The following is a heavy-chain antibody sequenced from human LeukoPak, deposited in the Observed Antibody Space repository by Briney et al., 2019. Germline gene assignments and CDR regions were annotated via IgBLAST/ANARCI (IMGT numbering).Heavy chain of an antibody. CDR1: GFTFSSYG. J-gene: IGHJ3*02. D-gene: IGHD3-9*01. CDR3: AKDLYYDILTDPSAFDI. V-gene: IGHV3-30*18. CDR2: ISYDGSNK. Sequence: RPGGSLRLSCAASGFTFSSYGMHWVRQAPGKGLEWVAVISYDGSNKYYADSVKGRFTISRDNSKNTLYLQMNSLRAEDTAVYYCAKDLYYDILTDPSAFDIWGQGTMVTVSS.